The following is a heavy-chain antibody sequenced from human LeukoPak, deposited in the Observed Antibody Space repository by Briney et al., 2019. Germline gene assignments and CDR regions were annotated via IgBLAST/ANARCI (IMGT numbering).Heavy chain of an antibody. D-gene: IGHD5-12*01. CDR3: ATGSSVIVATNFDY. Sequence: SVNVSFTASGGTFSSYAISWVRQAPGQGLEWMGGIIPIFGTANYAQKFQGRVTITADESTSTAYMELSSLRSEDTAVYYCATGSSVIVATNFDYWGQGTLVTVSS. CDR1: GGTFSSYA. V-gene: IGHV1-69*13. CDR2: IIPIFGTA. J-gene: IGHJ4*02.